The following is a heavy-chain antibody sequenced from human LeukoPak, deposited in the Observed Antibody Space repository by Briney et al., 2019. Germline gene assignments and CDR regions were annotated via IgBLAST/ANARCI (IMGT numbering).Heavy chain of an antibody. CDR3: ARGLYDYVWGSYRENYYFDY. J-gene: IGHJ4*02. CDR1: GRSISSYY. D-gene: IGHD3-16*02. Sequence: PSETLSLTCTVAGRSISSYYWSWVRQPPGKGREWLGYIYYSGSTNYNPSLKSRVTLSVYTSKNQFSLKLSSVTDADTAVYYCARGLYDYVWGSYRENYYFDYWGQGTLVTVSS. V-gene: IGHV4-59*01. CDR2: IYYSGST.